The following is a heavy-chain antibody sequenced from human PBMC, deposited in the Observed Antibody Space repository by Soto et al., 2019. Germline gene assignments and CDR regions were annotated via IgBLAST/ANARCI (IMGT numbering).Heavy chain of an antibody. CDR1: GGTSSSYS. J-gene: IGHJ4*02. CDR2: IIPIFGTA. Sequence: QVQLVQSGAEGKKPGSSGKVSCKAPGGTSSSYSINWLRQAPGQGLEWMGEIIPIFGTANYAQKFQGRVTITADESTSTAYMELSSLRSEDTAVYYCARDGGRHSGGIDYWGQGTLVTVSS. CDR3: ARDGGRHSGGIDY. V-gene: IGHV1-69*01. D-gene: IGHD1-26*01.